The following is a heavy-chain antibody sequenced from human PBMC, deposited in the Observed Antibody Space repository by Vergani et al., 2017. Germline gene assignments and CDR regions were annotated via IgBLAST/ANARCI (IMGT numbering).Heavy chain of an antibody. Sequence: QVQLVQSGAEVKKPGSSVKVSCKASGGTFSSYAISWVRQAPGQGLEWMGRIIPIFGTANYAQRFQGRVTITADESTSTAYMELSSLRSEDTAVYYCARGDSSGYYSSSPNNWFDPWGQGTLVTVSS. CDR1: GGTFSSYA. CDR3: ARGDSSGYYSSSPNNWFDP. V-gene: IGHV1-69*18. CDR2: IIPIFGTA. D-gene: IGHD3-22*01. J-gene: IGHJ5*02.